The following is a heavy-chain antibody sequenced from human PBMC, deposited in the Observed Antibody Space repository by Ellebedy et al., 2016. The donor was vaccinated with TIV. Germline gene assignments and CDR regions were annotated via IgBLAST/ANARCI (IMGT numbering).Heavy chain of an antibody. J-gene: IGHJ4*02. Sequence: SLKISXAASGFTFDDYAMHWVRQAPGKGLEWVSGISWNSGSIGYADSVKGRFTISRDNAKNSLYLQVNSLRAEDTALYYCAKDIAPKYSSGWSVFDYWGQGTLVTVSS. CDR3: AKDIAPKYSSGWSVFDY. CDR1: GFTFDDYA. D-gene: IGHD6-19*01. V-gene: IGHV3-9*01. CDR2: ISWNSGSI.